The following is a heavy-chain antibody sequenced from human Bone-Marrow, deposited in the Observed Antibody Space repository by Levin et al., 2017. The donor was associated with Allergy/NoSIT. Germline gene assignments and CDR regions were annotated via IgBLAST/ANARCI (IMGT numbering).Heavy chain of an antibody. D-gene: IGHD4-17*01. CDR1: GFTFDDYA. CDR3: AKDRDGDYGVGGVDV. J-gene: IGHJ6*02. CDR2: INWRSGAI. V-gene: IGHV3-9*01. Sequence: GGSLRLSCAASGFTFDDYAMHWVRQAPGKGLEWVAGINWRSGAIAYVGSVKGRFTISRDNAKKSLYLEMSSLRPDDTGTYYCAKDRDGDYGVGGVDVWGQGTTVTVSS.